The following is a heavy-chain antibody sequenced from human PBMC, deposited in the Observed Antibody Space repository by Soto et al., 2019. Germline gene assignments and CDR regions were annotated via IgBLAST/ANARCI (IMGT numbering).Heavy chain of an antibody. V-gene: IGHV3-21*02. CDR1: GFTFSSYK. J-gene: IGHJ6*02. Sequence: EVQLVESGGGLVKPGGSLRLSCAGSGFTFSSYKINWVRQAPGKGLEWVSSIGSSDIYTYYADSLKGRLITSRDNANNSVYLQINSLRAEDTAVYYCARDQVGMDVWGQGTPVTVSS. CDR2: IGSSDIYT. CDR3: ARDQVGMDV.